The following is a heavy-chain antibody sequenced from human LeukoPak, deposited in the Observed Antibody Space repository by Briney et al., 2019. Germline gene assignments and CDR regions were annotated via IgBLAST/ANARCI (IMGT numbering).Heavy chain of an antibody. D-gene: IGHD3-22*01. CDR1: GSISSYY. Sequence: SETLSLTCTGGSISSYYWSWIRQPPGKGLEWIGYIYYSGSTNYNPSLKSRVTISVDTSKNQFSLKLSSVTAADTAVYYCARDGAPYYYDSSGYYHDAFDIWGQGTMVTVSS. J-gene: IGHJ3*02. CDR3: ARDGAPYYYDSSGYYHDAFDI. CDR2: IYYSGST. V-gene: IGHV4-59*01.